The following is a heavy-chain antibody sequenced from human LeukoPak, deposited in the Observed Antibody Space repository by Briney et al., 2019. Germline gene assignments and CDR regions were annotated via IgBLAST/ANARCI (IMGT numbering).Heavy chain of an antibody. V-gene: IGHV3-21*01. J-gene: IGHJ4*02. CDR2: ISSSSSYI. CDR1: GFTFSSYS. Sequence: PGGSLRLSCAASGFTFSSYSMNWVRQAPGKGLESVSSISSSSSYIYYADSVKGRFTISRDNAKNSLYLQMNSLRAEDTAVYYCARGGDYDFWSGYRKYCDYWGEGTLVTVSS. D-gene: IGHD3-3*01. CDR3: ARGGDYDFWSGYRKYCDY.